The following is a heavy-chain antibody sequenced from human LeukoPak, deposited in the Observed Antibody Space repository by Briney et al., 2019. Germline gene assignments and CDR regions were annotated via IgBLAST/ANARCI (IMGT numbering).Heavy chain of an antibody. D-gene: IGHD1-26*01. CDR2: INQGEGEK. V-gene: IGHV3-7*03. J-gene: IGHJ4*02. CDR1: GFTFSSHW. CDR3: ARGRFIAGTTAYYFDY. Sequence: GGSLRLSCVDSGFTFSSHWMSWVRQAPGKGLEWVADINQGEGEKYYVDSVKGRFTISRDNAKKSLFLQMNSLRAEDTAVYYCARGRFIAGTTAYYFDYWGQGTLVTVSS.